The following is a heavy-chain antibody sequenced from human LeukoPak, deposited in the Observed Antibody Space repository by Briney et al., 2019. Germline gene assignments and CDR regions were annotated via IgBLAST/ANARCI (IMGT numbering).Heavy chain of an antibody. V-gene: IGHV3-23*01. CDR3: AKAWGYSNGAFDY. CDR2: ISGSGGST. Sequence: GGSLRLSCAASGFTFSSYAMSWVRQAPGKGLEWVSAISGSGGSTYYADSVKGRFTISRDNSKNTLYLHMNSLRAEDTAVYYCAKAWGYSNGAFDYWGQGTLVTVSS. J-gene: IGHJ4*02. CDR1: GFTFSSYA. D-gene: IGHD4-11*01.